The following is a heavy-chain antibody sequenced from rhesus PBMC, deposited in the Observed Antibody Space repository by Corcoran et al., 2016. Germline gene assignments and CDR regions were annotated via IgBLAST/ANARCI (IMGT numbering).Heavy chain of an antibody. V-gene: IGHV4-169*01. CDR1: GGSISSSD. CDR3: ARAQMNSLDS. J-gene: IGHJ4*01. CDR2: FLGSGSST. D-gene: IGHD1-32*01. Sequence: QLQLQESGPGLVKPSETLSVTCAVPGGSISSSDWGWLRPAPGKGVEWVGYFLGSGSSTNYNPSLKSRVTLSVDTSKNQLSLKLSSVTAADTAVYYCARAQMNSLDSWGQGVLVTVSS.